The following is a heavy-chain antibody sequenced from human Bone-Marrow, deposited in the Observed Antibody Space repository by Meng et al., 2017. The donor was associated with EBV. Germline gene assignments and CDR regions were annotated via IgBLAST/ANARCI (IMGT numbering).Heavy chain of an antibody. Sequence: GTYVRSPGSRCSVSGKASGGAFRSSAISWVRQANGLGLAWMGGFLPILGDPTYAETFQDRVTITADESTSTAYMELSSLRPDDTAVYYCARESGRGYTPDYWGQGTLVTVSS. J-gene: IGHJ4*02. CDR2: FLPILGDP. CDR3: ARESGRGYTPDY. D-gene: IGHD3-10*01. CDR1: GGAFRSSA. V-gene: IGHV1-69*01.